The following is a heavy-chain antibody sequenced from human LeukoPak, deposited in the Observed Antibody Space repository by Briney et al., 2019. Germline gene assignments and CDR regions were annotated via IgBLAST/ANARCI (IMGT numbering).Heavy chain of an antibody. CDR3: ARLSKSVAQTETY. Sequence: PSETLSLTCTVSGGSISSRTSFWGWIRQPPGTGLEWIGSIYNSGSTYYNPSLKSRVTISADTSKSQFSLRLTSVTAADTAVYYCARLSKSVAQTETYWGPGTLVTVSS. CDR1: GGSISSRTSF. CDR2: IYNSGST. D-gene: IGHD4-23*01. J-gene: IGHJ4*02. V-gene: IGHV4-39*01.